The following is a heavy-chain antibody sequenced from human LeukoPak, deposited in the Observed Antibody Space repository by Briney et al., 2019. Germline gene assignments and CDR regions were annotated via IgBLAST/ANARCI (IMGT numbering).Heavy chain of an antibody. CDR3: AKRGVVDVFDY. J-gene: IGHJ4*02. D-gene: IGHD2-15*01. Sequence: GGSLRLSCAASGFTFSSYGMSWVRKAPGKGLEWVSAISGSGGSTYYADSVKGRFTISRDNSKNTLYLQMNSLRAEDTAVYYCAKRGVVDVFDYWGQGTLVTVSS. V-gene: IGHV3-23*01. CDR1: GFTFSSYG. CDR2: ISGSGGST.